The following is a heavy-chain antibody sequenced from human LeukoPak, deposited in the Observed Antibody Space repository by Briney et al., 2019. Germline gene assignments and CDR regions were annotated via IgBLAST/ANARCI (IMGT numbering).Heavy chain of an antibody. CDR3: TTEGVIAAATYGMDV. D-gene: IGHD6-13*01. CDR2: IKSKTDGGTT. CDR1: GFTFSNAW. J-gene: IGHJ6*02. Sequence: GGSLRLSCAASGFTFSNAWMSWVRQAPGKGPEWVGRIKSKTDGGTTDYAAPVKGRFTISRDDSKNTLYLQMNSLKTEDTAVYYCTTEGVIAAATYGMDVWGQGTTVTVSS. V-gene: IGHV3-15*01.